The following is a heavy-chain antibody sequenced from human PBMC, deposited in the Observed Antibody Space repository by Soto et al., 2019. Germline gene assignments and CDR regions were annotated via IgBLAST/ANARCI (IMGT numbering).Heavy chain of an antibody. CDR2: ISAYNGNT. CDR3: ARGAYYDFWSGRAPQRIHFDY. D-gene: IGHD3-3*01. J-gene: IGHJ4*02. Sequence: ASVKVSCKASGYTFTSYGINWVRQAPGQGLEWMGWISAYNGNTNYPQKLQGRVTMTTDTSTRTAYMELRSLRSDDTAVYYCARGAYYDFWSGRAPQRIHFDYWGQGTLVTV. CDR1: GYTFTSYG. V-gene: IGHV1-18*01.